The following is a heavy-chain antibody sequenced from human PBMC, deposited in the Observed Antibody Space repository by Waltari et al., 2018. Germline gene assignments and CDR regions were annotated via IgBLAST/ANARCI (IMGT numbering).Heavy chain of an antibody. Sequence: QVQLQQWGAGLLKPSETLSLTCAVYGGSFSGYYWSWIRQPPGKGPEWIGEINQGGSTNYNPSLKSRVTIAVDTSKNQFSLKLSSVAAADTAVYYCARGKGDSGGYYYYGMDVWGQGTTVTVSS. CDR1: GGSFSGYY. CDR2: INQGGST. J-gene: IGHJ6*02. CDR3: ARGKGDSGGYYYYGMDV. V-gene: IGHV4-34*01. D-gene: IGHD2-21*01.